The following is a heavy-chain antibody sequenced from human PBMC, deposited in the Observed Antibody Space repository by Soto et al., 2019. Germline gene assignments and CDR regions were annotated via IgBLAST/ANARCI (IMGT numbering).Heavy chain of an antibody. CDR3: ARDKGTRGWFDP. J-gene: IGHJ5*02. D-gene: IGHD3-10*01. Sequence: PGGSLRLSCAASGFTFSSYSMNWVRQAPGKGLEWVSSISSSSYIYYADSVKGRFTISRDNAKNSLYLQMNSLRAEDTAVYYGARDKGTRGWFDPWCQGTLVTVS. V-gene: IGHV3-21*01. CDR1: GFTFSSYS. CDR2: ISSSSYI.